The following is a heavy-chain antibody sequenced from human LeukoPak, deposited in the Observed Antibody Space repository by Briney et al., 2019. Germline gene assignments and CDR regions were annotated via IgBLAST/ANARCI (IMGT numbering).Heavy chain of an antibody. J-gene: IGHJ4*02. V-gene: IGHV3-23*01. CDR3: AKGGYGSGSDYLSADN. CDR1: GFTFSSYA. CDR2: ISGSGGST. D-gene: IGHD3-10*01. Sequence: GGSLRLFCAASGFTFSSYAMSWVRQAPGKGLEWVSAISGSGGSTYYADSVKGRFTISRDNSKNTLYLQMNSLRAEDTAVYYCAKGGYGSGSDYLSADNWGQGTLVTVSS.